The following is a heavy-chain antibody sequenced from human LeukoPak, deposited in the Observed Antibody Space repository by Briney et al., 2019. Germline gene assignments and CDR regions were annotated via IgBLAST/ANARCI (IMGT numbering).Heavy chain of an antibody. V-gene: IGHV1-69*04. D-gene: IGHD5-24*01. CDR1: GGTFSSYA. J-gene: IGHJ4*02. Sequence: GASVKVSCKASGGTFSSYAISWVRQAPGQGLEWMGRIIPIFGIANYAQKFQGRVMITADKSTSTAYMELSSLRSEDTAVYYCAREVDGYNPLWGQGTLVTVSS. CDR2: IIPIFGIA. CDR3: AREVDGYNPL.